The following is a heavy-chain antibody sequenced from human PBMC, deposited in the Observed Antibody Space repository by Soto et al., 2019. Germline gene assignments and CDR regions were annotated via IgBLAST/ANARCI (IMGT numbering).Heavy chain of an antibody. Sequence: QITLKESGPTLVKPTQPLTLTCTFSGFSLSTSGVGVGWIRQPPGKALEWLALIYWDDDKRYSPSLKSRLTITQDTSKNQVVLTMTNMDPVDTATYYCAHRPGGGGSGPNWFDPWGQGTLVTVSS. J-gene: IGHJ5*02. CDR2: IYWDDDK. D-gene: IGHD3-10*01. CDR3: AHRPGGGGSGPNWFDP. CDR1: GFSLSTSGVG. V-gene: IGHV2-5*02.